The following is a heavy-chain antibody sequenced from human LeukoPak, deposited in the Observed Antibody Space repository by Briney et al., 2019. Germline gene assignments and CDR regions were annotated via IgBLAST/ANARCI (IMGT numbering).Heavy chain of an antibody. Sequence: SETLSLTCTVSGYSISSGYYWGWIRQPPGKGLEWIGSIYHSGSTYYNPSLKSRVTISVDTSKNQFSLKLSSVTAADTAVYYCARDPSGYYYMDVWGKGTTVTVSS. CDR1: GYSISSGYY. CDR3: ARDPSGYYYMDV. CDR2: IYHSGST. D-gene: IGHD6-25*01. V-gene: IGHV4-38-2*02. J-gene: IGHJ6*03.